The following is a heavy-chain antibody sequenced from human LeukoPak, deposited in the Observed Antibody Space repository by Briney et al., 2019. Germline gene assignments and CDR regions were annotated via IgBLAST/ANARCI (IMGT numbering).Heavy chain of an antibody. CDR1: GFTFGKYV. Sequence: GGSLRLSCVASGFTFGKYVMNWVRQAPGKGLEWLATIYGSGVSISYADSVKGRFTTSRDNSKNTLYLQMNSLRAEDTAMYFCAKDLGWELPAEAYWGQGILVTVSS. CDR3: AKDLGWELPAEAY. V-gene: IGHV3-23*01. D-gene: IGHD1-26*01. J-gene: IGHJ4*02. CDR2: IYGSGVSI.